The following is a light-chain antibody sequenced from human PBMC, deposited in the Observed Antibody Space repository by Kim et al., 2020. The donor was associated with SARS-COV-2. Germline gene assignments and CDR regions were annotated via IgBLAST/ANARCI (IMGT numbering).Light chain of an antibody. CDR1: QSVRSD. J-gene: IGKJ5*01. V-gene: IGKV3-11*01. CDR3: QQRITWPIA. CDR2: DAS. Sequence: LSPGDSATLSCRASQSVRSDLAWYQQKPGQAPRLLMYDASTRATGIPARFSGSGSGTDFTLTISPLEPEDSAAYYCQQRITWPIAFGQGTRLEIK.